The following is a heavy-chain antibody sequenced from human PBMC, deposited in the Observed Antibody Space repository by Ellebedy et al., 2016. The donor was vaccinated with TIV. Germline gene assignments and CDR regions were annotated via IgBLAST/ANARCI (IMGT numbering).Heavy chain of an antibody. CDR3: ARVPASNYGSGEYFDY. J-gene: IGHJ4*02. Sequence: ASVKVSXXASGYTFTGYYIHWVRLAPGQGLEWMGWINPNDGGTNYAQKFQGWVTMTRDTSVSTAYVEVSRLRSDDTAVYYCARVPASNYGSGEYFDYWGQGTLVTVSS. CDR2: INPNDGGT. CDR1: GYTFTGYY. V-gene: IGHV1-2*04. D-gene: IGHD3-10*01.